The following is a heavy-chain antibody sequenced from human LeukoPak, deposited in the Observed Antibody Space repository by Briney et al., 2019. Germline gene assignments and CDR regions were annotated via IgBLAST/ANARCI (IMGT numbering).Heavy chain of an antibody. D-gene: IGHD1-26*01. CDR2: IKKDGSEK. J-gene: IGHJ3*02. CDR3: ARGGSYLSAFDI. V-gene: IGHV3-7*03. Sequence: GGSLRLSCAASGFTFSSYWMSWVRQAPGKGLEWVANIKKDGSEKYYVDSVKGRFTISRDNAKTSLYLQMNSLRAEDTAVYYCARGGSYLSAFDIWGQGTMVTVSS. CDR1: GFTFSSYW.